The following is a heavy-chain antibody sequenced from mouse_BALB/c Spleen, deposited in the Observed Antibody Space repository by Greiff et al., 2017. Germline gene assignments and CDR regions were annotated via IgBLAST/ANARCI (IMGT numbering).Heavy chain of an antibody. J-gene: IGHJ1*01. CDR2: ISDGGSYT. CDR1: GFTFSDYY. Sequence: EVMLVESGGGLVKPGGSLKLSCAASGFTFSDYYMYWVRQTPEKRLEWVATISDGGSYTYYPDSVKGRFTISRDNAKNNLYLQMSSLKSEDTAMYYCARDRGDVWGAGTTVTVSP. CDR3: ARDRGDV. V-gene: IGHV5-4*02.